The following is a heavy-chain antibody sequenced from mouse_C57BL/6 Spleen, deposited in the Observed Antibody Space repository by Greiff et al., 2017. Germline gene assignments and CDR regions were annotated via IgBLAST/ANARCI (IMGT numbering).Heavy chain of an antibody. V-gene: IGHV2-9-1*01. CDR1: GFSLTSYA. Sequence: VQGVESGPGLVAPSQSLSITCTVSGFSLTSYAISWVRQPPGKGLEWLVVIWTGGGTNYNSALKSRLSISKDNSKSQVFLKMNSLQTDDTARYYCARAYSNYNAMDYWGQGTSVTVSS. CDR3: ARAYSNYNAMDY. CDR2: IWTGGGT. J-gene: IGHJ4*01. D-gene: IGHD2-5*01.